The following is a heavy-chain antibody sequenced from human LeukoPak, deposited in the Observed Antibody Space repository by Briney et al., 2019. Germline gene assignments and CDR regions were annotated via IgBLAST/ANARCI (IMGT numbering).Heavy chain of an antibody. Sequence: PSETLSLTCTVSGGSISSTRYYWGWIRQPPGKGLEWIGSIYYSGSTYYNPSLKSRVTISVDTSKNQFSLKLSSVTAADTAVYYCARDLYDSSGYYQRRLFDNWGQGTLVTVSS. CDR2: IYYSGST. CDR1: GGSISSTRYY. J-gene: IGHJ4*02. D-gene: IGHD3-22*01. V-gene: IGHV4-39*07. CDR3: ARDLYDSSGYYQRRLFDN.